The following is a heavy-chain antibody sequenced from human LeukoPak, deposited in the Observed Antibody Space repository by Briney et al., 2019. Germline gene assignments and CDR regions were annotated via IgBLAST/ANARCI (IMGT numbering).Heavy chain of an antibody. D-gene: IGHD6-25*01. V-gene: IGHV4-61*08. Sequence: SETLSLTCTVSGGSISSGDYYWSWIRQPPGKGLEWIGYIYYSGSTNYNPSLKSRVTISVDTSKNQFSLKLSSVTAADTAVYYCARDRCIGYSSCYDYWGQGTLVTVSS. CDR1: GGSISSGDYY. CDR2: IYYSGST. CDR3: ARDRCIGYSSCYDY. J-gene: IGHJ4*02.